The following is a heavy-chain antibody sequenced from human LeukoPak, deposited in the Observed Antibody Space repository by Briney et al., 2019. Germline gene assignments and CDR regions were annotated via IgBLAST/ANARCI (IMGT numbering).Heavy chain of an antibody. CDR2: ISPYNGKT. CDR1: DYTFTNYG. V-gene: IGHV1-18*01. Sequence: ASVKVSCKASDYTFTNYGISWVRQAPGQGLEWMGWISPYNGKTNYAQKFQGRVTMTTDTSTTTAYMELRSLRSDDTAVYYCAGDLDLWGRGTLVTVSS. J-gene: IGHJ2*01. CDR3: AGDLDL.